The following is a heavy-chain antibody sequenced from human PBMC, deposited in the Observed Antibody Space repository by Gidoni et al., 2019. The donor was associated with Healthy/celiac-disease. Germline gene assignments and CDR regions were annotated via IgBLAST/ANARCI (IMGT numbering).Heavy chain of an antibody. CDR3: ARVRLTGYPTYYFDY. Sequence: QVQLQESGPGLVKPSQTLSLTCPVSGGSISSGGYYWSWIRQHPGKGLEWIGYIYYSGSTYYNPSLKSRVTIAVDTSKNQFSLKLSSVTAADTAVYYCARVRLTGYPTYYFDYWGQGTLVTVSS. CDR1: GGSISSGGYY. J-gene: IGHJ4*02. V-gene: IGHV4-31*03. D-gene: IGHD3-9*01. CDR2: IYYSGST.